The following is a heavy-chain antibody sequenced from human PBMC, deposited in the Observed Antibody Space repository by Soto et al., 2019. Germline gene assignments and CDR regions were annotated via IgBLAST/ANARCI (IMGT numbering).Heavy chain of an antibody. Sequence: EVQLVESGGGLIQPGGSLRLSCEASGFSVSNNYMSWVRQAPGKGLEWVSSIYSGGTKYYADSVKGRFTISRDNSKNTLHFHRKSLGPEEPPLYSWGSRAGVSTGRHHYGGQGARVT. D-gene: IGHD2-8*01. CDR1: GFSVSNNY. V-gene: IGHV3-53*01. J-gene: IGHJ4*02. CDR3: GSRAGVSTGRHHY. CDR2: IYSGGTK.